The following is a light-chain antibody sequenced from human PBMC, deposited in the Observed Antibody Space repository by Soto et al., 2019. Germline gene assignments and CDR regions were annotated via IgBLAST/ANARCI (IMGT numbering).Light chain of an antibody. CDR1: QSVSSSY. V-gene: IGKV3-20*01. Sequence: EIVLTQSPGTLSLSPGERATLSCRASQSVSSSYLAWYQQKPGQAPRLLIYGASSRATGIPDRFSGSGSGTDFTLTLSRLEPEDFAVYYCQQGDTFGQGTKLEIK. J-gene: IGKJ2*01. CDR3: QQGDT. CDR2: GAS.